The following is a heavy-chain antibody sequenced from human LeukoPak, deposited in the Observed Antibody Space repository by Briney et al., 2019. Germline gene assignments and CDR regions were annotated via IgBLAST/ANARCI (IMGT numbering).Heavy chain of an antibody. D-gene: IGHD3-22*01. CDR2: ISYDGSNK. CDR3: AKGAYYYDK. Sequence: GSLRLSCAASGFTFSSYGMHWVRQAPGKGLEWVAVISYDGSNKYYADSVKGRFTISRDNSKNTLYLQMNSLRAEDTAVYYCAKGAYYYDKWGQGTLVTVSS. V-gene: IGHV3-30*18. CDR1: GFTFSSYG. J-gene: IGHJ4*02.